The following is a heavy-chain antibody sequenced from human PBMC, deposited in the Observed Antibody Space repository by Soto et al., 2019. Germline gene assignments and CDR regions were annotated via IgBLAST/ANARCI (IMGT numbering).Heavy chain of an antibody. D-gene: IGHD2-21*02. CDR1: GGSISGYY. J-gene: IGHJ6*02. V-gene: IGHV4-59*01. CDR2: VYYSGGA. Sequence: TLSLTCTVSGGSISGYYWSWVRQPPGKGLEWIGNVYYSGGAKYNPSVKRRVSISVDTSKNQFSLNLSSVTAADTAVYYCTRDGDGRMTTNPYYYYGMDVWGPGITVTVSS. CDR3: TRDGDGRMTTNPYYYYGMDV.